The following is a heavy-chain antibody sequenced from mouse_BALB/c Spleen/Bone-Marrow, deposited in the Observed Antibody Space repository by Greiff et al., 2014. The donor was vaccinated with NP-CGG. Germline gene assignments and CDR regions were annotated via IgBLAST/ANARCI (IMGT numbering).Heavy chain of an antibody. Sequence: EVQLQESGPGLVKPSQSLSLTCSVTGYSITSGYYWNWTRQFPGNKLEWMGYISYDGSNNYNPSLKNRISITRDTSKNQFFLKLNSVTTEDTATYYCARAGYGNFYAMDYWGQGTSVTVSS. J-gene: IGHJ4*01. D-gene: IGHD2-10*02. CDR3: ARAGYGNFYAMDY. CDR1: GYSITSGYY. V-gene: IGHV3-6*02. CDR2: ISYDGSN.